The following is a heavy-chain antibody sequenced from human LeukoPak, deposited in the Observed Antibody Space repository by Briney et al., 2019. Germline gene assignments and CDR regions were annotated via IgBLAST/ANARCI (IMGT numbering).Heavy chain of an antibody. CDR1: GYSISSGYY. J-gene: IGHJ4*02. V-gene: IGHV4-38-2*02. CDR2: IYHSGST. CDR3: ATAGSNRRAFDY. Sequence: SETLSLTCTVSGYSISSGYYWGWIRQPPGKGLEWIGSIYHSGSTNYNPSLKSRVTISVDTSKNQFSLKLSSVTAADTAVYYCATAGSNRRAFDYWGQGTLVTVSS.